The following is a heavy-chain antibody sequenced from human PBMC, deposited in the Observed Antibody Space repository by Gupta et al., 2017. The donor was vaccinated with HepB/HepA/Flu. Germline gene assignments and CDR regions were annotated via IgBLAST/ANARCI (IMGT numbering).Heavy chain of an antibody. Sequence: QVQLQQWGAGLLKPSETLSFTCAVYGGSFSGYYWSWIRQPTGKGLEWIGEINHSGSTNYNPSLKSRVTISVDTSNNQFSLKLSSVTAAYTSVYYCAKVLTITAWGHVTLVTVPS. D-gene: IGHD1-14*01. J-gene: IGHJ5*01. CDR3: AKVLTITA. CDR1: GGSFSGYY. V-gene: IGHV4-34*01. CDR2: INHSGST.